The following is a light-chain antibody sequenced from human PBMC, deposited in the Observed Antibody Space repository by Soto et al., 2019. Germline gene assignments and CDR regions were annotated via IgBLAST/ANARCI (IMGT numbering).Light chain of an antibody. V-gene: IGKV1-9*01. CDR1: QTINNY. J-gene: IGKJ2*01. Sequence: DIQLTQSPPFLSASVGDRVTVTCRASQTINNYLAWFRKKEGKAPEFLIYPASTLQGGVPSRFSGHGFGINFTLTISSLQPEDFATYYCQQRRAYPHTFGQGTKLDIK. CDR2: PAS. CDR3: QQRRAYPHT.